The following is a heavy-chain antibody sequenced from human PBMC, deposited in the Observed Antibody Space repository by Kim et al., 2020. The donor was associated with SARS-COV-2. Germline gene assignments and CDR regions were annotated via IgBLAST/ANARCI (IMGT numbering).Heavy chain of an antibody. CDR3: AKGQQLDV. D-gene: IGHD6-13*01. V-gene: IGHV3-30*18. CDR1: GFTFSSYG. CDR2: ISYDGSNK. J-gene: IGHJ6*02. Sequence: GGSLRLSCAASGFTFSSYGMHWVRQAPGKGLEWVAVISYDGSNKYYVDSEKGRFTISRDNSKNTLYLQMHSLREEDTAEYYSAKGQQLDVWGQGTAVTVS.